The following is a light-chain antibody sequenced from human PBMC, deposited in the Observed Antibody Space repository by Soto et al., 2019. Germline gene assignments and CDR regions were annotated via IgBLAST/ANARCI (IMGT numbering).Light chain of an antibody. V-gene: IGLV2-8*01. J-gene: IGLJ2*01. Sequence: QSVPTQPASASGSPGQSVTFSCTGTSSDVGGYNYVSWYQQYPGKAPKLMIYEVYKRPSGVPDRFSGSKSGNTASLTVSGLQPEDEADYYCSAYAGSSTWVFGAGTKLTVL. CDR2: EVY. CDR1: SSDVGGYNY. CDR3: SAYAGSSTWV.